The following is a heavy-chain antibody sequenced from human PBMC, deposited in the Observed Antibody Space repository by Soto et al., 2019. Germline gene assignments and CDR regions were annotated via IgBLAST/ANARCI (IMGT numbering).Heavy chain of an antibody. V-gene: IGHV3-21*01. CDR3: ARDLPESPVYFAY. J-gene: IGHJ4*02. CDR2: ISSSSSYI. CDR1: GFTFSSYS. Sequence: GGSLRLSCAASGFTFSSYSMNWVRQAPGKGLEWVSSISSSSSYIYYADSVKGRFTISRDNAKNSLYLQMNSLRAEDTAVYYCARDLPESPVYFAYWGQGTLVTVSS.